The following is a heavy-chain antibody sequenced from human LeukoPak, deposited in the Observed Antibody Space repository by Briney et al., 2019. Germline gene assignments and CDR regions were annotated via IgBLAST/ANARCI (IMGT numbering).Heavy chain of an antibody. CDR2: ISNTGGST. D-gene: IGHD2-15*01. V-gene: IGHV3-23*01. Sequence: PGGSLRLSCAASGFTFSTYAMGWVRQAPGKGLEWVSAISNTGGSTYYADSVRGRFTISRDKSKNTLSLQMNSLRAEDTAVYYCAQQVGYCSSGSCYFTYWGQGTLVTVSS. CDR3: AQQVGYCSSGSCYFTY. J-gene: IGHJ1*01. CDR1: GFTFSTYA.